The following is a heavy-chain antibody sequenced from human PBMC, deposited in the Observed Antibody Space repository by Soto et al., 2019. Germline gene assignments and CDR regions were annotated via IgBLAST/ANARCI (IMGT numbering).Heavy chain of an antibody. J-gene: IGHJ3*02. CDR2: IIPIFGTA. D-gene: IGHD3-22*01. V-gene: IGHV1-69*12. CDR1: GGTLSSYA. CDR3: ARDTSPYDSSGYYPLRDAFDI. Sequence: QVQLVQSGAEVKKPGSSVKVSCKASGGTLSSYAISWVRQAPGQGLEWMGGIIPIFGTANYAQKFQGRVTITADESTSTAYMELSSLRSEDTAVYYCARDTSPYDSSGYYPLRDAFDIWGQGTMVTVSS.